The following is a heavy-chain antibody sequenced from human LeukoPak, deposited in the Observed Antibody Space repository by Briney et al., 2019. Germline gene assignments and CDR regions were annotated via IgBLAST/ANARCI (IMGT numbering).Heavy chain of an antibody. D-gene: IGHD1-26*01. CDR2: IRSDGINK. V-gene: IGHV3-30*02. CDR3: AKAFTSGGYSWYAFDI. Sequence: PGGSLRLSCAASGFTFSSYWMHWVRQAPGKGLEWVAFIRSDGINKYYADSVKGRFTISRDNSKNTLYLQMNNLRAEDTAVYYCAKAFTSGGYSWYAFDIWGQGTMLTVSS. CDR1: GFTFSSYW. J-gene: IGHJ3*02.